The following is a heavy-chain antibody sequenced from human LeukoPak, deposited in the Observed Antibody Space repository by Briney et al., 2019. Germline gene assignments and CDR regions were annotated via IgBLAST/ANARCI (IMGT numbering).Heavy chain of an antibody. D-gene: IGHD3-16*02. V-gene: IGHV4-31*03. CDR3: ARGALNVDY. CDR1: GGSISSGGYY. Sequence: SETLSLTCTVSGGSISSGGYYWSWIRQHPGRGLEWIGYIYYSGSTYYNPSLKSRVTISVDKSKNQFSLKLSSVTAADTAVYYCARGALNVDYWGQGALVTVSS. J-gene: IGHJ4*02. CDR2: IYYSGST.